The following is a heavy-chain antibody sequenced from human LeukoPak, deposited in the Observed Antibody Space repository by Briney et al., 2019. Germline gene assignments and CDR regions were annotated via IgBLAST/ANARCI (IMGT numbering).Heavy chain of an antibody. CDR2: ISFDGSSQ. Sequence: GGSLRLSCAASGFTFSLYSMNWVRQAPGRGLEWVSYISFDGSSQYYADSLEGRFTISRDNSKNTLYLQMSSLRAADTAVYYCAMEKTASPKCIDIWGQGTVVTVSS. CDR3: AMEKTASPKCIDI. J-gene: IGHJ3*02. V-gene: IGHV3-30*02. D-gene: IGHD2-21*02. CDR1: GFTFSLYS.